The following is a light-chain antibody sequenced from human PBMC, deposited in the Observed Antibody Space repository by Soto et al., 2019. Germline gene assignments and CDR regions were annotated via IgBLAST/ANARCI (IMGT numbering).Light chain of an antibody. J-gene: IGKJ1*01. Sequence: IQTTHSHSTLTATVEDRVPMTCRSSQSISVWLAWYQQKAGKVPNLLIYKASRLESGVPSRFSGSGSETEFTLTISGLQPGDSATYYCQQYNSYSPTFGQGTNVDIK. CDR2: KAS. V-gene: IGKV1-5*03. CDR1: QSISVW. CDR3: QQYNSYSPT.